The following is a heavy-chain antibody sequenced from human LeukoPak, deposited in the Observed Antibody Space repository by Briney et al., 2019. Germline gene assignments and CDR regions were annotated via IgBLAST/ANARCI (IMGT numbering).Heavy chain of an antibody. Sequence: GGSLRLSWAGSGFNFSSYRMNWVREAPGKGLDGVSFISSSSSYIYYVDSVKGRFTISRDNANNSLSMQMNSLRAEDTAVYYCARAQGRGIWFGELIDAFAIWGQGTMVTVSS. D-gene: IGHD3-10*01. J-gene: IGHJ3*02. CDR3: ARAQGRGIWFGELIDAFAI. CDR1: GFNFSSYR. CDR2: ISSSSSYI. V-gene: IGHV3-21*01.